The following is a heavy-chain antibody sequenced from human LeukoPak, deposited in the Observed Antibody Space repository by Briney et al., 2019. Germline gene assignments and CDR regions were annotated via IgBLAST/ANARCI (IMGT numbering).Heavy chain of an antibody. Sequence: GGSLRLSRAASGFTFSSYWMSWVRQAPGKGLEWVANIKQDGSEKYYVDSVKGRFTISRDNAKNSLYLQMNSLIDEDTAVYYCARVRCSAGTCSYFDYWGQGTLVTVSS. CDR3: ARVRCSAGTCSYFDY. D-gene: IGHD2-15*01. CDR1: GFTFSSYW. J-gene: IGHJ4*02. CDR2: IKQDGSEK. V-gene: IGHV3-7*01.